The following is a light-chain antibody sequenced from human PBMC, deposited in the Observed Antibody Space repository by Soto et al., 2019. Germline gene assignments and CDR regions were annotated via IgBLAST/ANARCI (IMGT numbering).Light chain of an antibody. V-gene: IGKV1-27*01. CDR3: QKYSSVPV. Sequence: DIQMTQSPTSLSASVGDRVTITCRASQGIRNFVAWYQQKPGKAHKLLIYAASTLQSVVPSRFSGSGSGTDFTLTINSLQPEDVATYFCQKYSSVPVFGPGTKVEIK. CDR2: AAS. J-gene: IGKJ3*01. CDR1: QGIRNF.